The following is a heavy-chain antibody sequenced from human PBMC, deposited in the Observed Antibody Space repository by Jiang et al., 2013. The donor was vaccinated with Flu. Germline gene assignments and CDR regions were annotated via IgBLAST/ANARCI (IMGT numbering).Heavy chain of an antibody. CDR2: IYYSGST. J-gene: IGHJ3*02. Sequence: ETLSLTCTVSGGSISTYYWSWIRQPPGKGLEWIGYIYYSGSTNYNPSLKSRVTISVDTSKNQFSLKLSSVTAADTAVYYCARDSGTYYYDSSAYLYAFDIWGQGTMVTVSS. CDR3: ARDSGTYYYDSSAYLYAFDI. V-gene: IGHV4-59*01. D-gene: IGHD3-22*01. CDR1: GGSISTYY.